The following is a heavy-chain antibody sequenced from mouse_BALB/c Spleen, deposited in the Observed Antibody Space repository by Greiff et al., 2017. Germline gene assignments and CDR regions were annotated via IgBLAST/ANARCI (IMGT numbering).Heavy chain of an antibody. D-gene: IGHD2-3*01. CDR3: ARHNDGYYAWFAY. Sequence: DVKLVESGGDLVKPGGSLKLSCAASGFTFSSYGMSWVRQTPDKRLEWVATISSGGSYTYYPDSVKGRFTISRDNAKNTLYLQMSSLKSEDTAMYYCARHNDGYYAWFAYWGQGTLVTVSA. J-gene: IGHJ3*01. CDR2: ISSGGSYT. CDR1: GFTFSSYG. V-gene: IGHV5-6*02.